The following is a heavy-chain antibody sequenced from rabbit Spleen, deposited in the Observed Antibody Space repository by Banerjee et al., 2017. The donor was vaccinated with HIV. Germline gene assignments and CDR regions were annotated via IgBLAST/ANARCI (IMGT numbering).Heavy chain of an antibody. V-gene: IGHV1S45*01. CDR2: IDSGSSGFT. CDR1: GFDLSSYYY. J-gene: IGHJ6*01. D-gene: IGHD1-1*01. Sequence: QEQLVESGGGLVQPGASLTLTCKASGFDLSSYYYMCWVRQAPGKGLEWIACIDSGSSGFTYFASWAKGRFTISKTSSTTVTLQMTRLTAADTATYFCARDSSSSFSSYGMDLWGPGTLVTVS. CDR3: ARDSSSSFSSYGMDL.